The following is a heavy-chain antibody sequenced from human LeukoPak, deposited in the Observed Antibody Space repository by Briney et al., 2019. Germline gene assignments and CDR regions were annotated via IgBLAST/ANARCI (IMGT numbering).Heavy chain of an antibody. CDR1: GFTFSSYS. Sequence: GGSLRPPFAASGFTFSSYSMNWVRQASGKGLEWVSSISSSSSYIYYADSLKGRFTISRDNAKNSLYLQMNGLRAEDTAVYCCARGRNRGLDVWGKGTTVTASS. CDR2: ISSSSSYI. D-gene: IGHD1/OR15-1a*01. J-gene: IGHJ6*04. V-gene: IGHV3-21*06. CDR3: ARGRNRGLDV.